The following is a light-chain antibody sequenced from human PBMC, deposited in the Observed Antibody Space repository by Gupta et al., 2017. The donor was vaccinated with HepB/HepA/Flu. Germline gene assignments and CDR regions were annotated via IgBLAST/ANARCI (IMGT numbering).Light chain of an antibody. J-gene: IGLJ2*01. CDR1: RLGDKF. CDR3: RAWACRTWV. Sequence: SYELTQSPSVPVSPGQTASITCSGDRLGDKFAFWYQQKPGQSPELVIYDDIKRPSGIPERFSGSSSGNTATLTISWPQAMDEADYYCRAWACRTWVFGGGTKLTVL. CDR2: DDI. V-gene: IGLV3-1*01.